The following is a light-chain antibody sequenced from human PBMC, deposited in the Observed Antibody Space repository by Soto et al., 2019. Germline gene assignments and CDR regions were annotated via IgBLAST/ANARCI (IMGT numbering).Light chain of an antibody. J-gene: IGKJ5*01. CDR1: RSLVSSDGNTY. V-gene: IGKV2-30*01. CDR3: LQCTDWPT. CDR2: KVS. Sequence: DIVMTQSPLSLPVTLGQPASISCRSSRSLVSSDGNTYLNWFHQRPGQSPRRLIDKVSNRDSGVPARVSGSGSGADFTLKISRVEAEDVGVYYGLQCTDWPTFGQGTRLEI.